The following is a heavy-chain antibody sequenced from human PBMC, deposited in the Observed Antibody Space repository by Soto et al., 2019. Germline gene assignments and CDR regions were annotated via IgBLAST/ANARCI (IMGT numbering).Heavy chain of an antibody. Sequence: SETLSLTCTVSGGSISSSSYYWGWIRQPPGKGLEWIGSIYYSGSTYYNPSLKSRVTISVDTSKNQFSLKLSSVTAADTAVYYCARTPDYYGSGEYYFDYWGQGTLVTVSS. D-gene: IGHD3-10*01. CDR1: GGSISSSSYY. J-gene: IGHJ4*02. V-gene: IGHV4-39*01. CDR3: ARTPDYYGSGEYYFDY. CDR2: IYYSGST.